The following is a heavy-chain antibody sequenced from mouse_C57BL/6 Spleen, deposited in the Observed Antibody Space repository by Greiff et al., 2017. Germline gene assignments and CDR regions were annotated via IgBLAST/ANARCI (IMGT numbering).Heavy chain of an antibody. D-gene: IGHD2-3*01. CDR2: IDPNSGGT. J-gene: IGHJ2*01. CDR1: GYTFTSYW. Sequence: VQLQQPGAELVKPGASVKLSCKASGYTFTSYWMYWVKQRPGRGLELIGRIDPNSGGTKYNEKFKSKATLTVDQPYSTAYMQHSSLTSEDSAVYYCARMGCYDSYPFDYWGQGTTLTVSS. CDR3: ARMGCYDSYPFDY. V-gene: IGHV1-72*01.